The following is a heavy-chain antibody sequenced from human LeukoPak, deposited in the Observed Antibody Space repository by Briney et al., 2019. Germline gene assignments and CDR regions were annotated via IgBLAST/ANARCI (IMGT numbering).Heavy chain of an antibody. J-gene: IGHJ4*02. CDR1: GGSISRSSYF. CDR3: AKVGSGAEYYFDY. CDR2: IYYTGTT. Sequence: PSETLSLTCTVSGGSISRSSYFWGWIRQPPGKGLEWIGSIYYTGTTYYNPSLKSRVTISVDTSKNQFSLKLSSVTAADTAVYYCAKVGSGAEYYFDYWGQGTLVTVSS. V-gene: IGHV4-39*01. D-gene: IGHD3-10*01.